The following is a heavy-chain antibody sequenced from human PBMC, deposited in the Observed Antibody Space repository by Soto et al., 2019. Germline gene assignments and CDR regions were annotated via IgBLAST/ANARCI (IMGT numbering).Heavy chain of an antibody. CDR1: GFTFSNYW. J-gene: IGHJ4*02. V-gene: IGHV3-7*04. CDR3: ARGAFPTWGSYPLDY. Sequence: EVQLVESGGGLVLPGGSLRLSCAASGFTFSNYWMSWVRQAPGKGLEWVANIKQDGTEEHYVDSVKGRFTISSDNAKDVLYRQMSSLRAEDTAVYYCARGAFPTWGSYPLDYWGQGTLVTVCS. CDR2: IKQDGTEE. D-gene: IGHD3-16*02.